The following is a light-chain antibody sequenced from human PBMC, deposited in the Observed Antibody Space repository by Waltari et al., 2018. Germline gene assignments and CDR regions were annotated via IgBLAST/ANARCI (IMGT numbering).Light chain of an antibody. V-gene: IGLV1-51*01. CDR2: DNT. Sequence: QSVLTQPPSVSAAPGQRVTLSCSASTSSRSGTRCHIGTNYLYWYQQLPGTAPKLLIYDNTNRPSGISDRFSGSKSGTSATLGITGLQTGDEADYYCGAWDSSLSTWVFGGGTKLTVL. CDR3: GAWDSSLSTWV. J-gene: IGLJ3*02. CDR1: TSSRSGTRCHIGTNY.